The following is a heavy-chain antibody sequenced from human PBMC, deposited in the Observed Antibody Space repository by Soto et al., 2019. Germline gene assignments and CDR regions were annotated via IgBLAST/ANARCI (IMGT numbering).Heavy chain of an antibody. D-gene: IGHD3-10*01. CDR2: IYYSGST. Sequence: SETLSLTCTVSDGSIRSYYWSWIRQPPGKGLEWIGYIYYSGSTNYNPSLKSRVTISVDTSKNQFSLKLSSVTAADTAVYYCARETQYHASGSYLHDYWGQGTLVTVSS. J-gene: IGHJ4*02. V-gene: IGHV4-59*08. CDR1: DGSIRSYY. CDR3: ARETQYHASGSYLHDY.